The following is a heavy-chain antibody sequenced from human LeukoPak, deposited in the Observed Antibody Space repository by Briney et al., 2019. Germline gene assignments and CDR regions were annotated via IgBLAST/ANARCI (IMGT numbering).Heavy chain of an antibody. D-gene: IGHD6-13*01. CDR3: ARDSYSSSWYGVEYFDY. Sequence: GGSLRLSCAASGFTFSDYYMSWIRQAPGKGLEWVSSISSSGSTIYYADSVKGRFTISRDNAKNSLYLQMNSLRAKDTAVYYCARDSYSSSWYGVEYFDYWGQGTLVTVSS. CDR2: ISSSGSTI. J-gene: IGHJ4*02. V-gene: IGHV3-11*04. CDR1: GFTFSDYY.